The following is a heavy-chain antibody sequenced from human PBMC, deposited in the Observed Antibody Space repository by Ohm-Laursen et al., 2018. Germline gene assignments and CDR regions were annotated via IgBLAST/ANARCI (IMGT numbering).Heavy chain of an antibody. V-gene: IGHV3-7*01. CDR1: GFTFSSYW. J-gene: IGHJ4*02. Sequence: SLRLSCAASGFTFSSYWVSWVRQAPGKGLEWVANLNPDGSEKYYVDSVKGRFTISRDNAKNSLYLQMNSLRADDTSIYYCATGGTWDLDFWGRGTLVTVSS. CDR3: ATGGTWDLDF. CDR2: LNPDGSEK. D-gene: IGHD1-26*01.